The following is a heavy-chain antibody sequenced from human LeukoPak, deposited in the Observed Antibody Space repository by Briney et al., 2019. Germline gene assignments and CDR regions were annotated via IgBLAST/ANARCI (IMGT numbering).Heavy chain of an antibody. CDR1: GGSFSGYY. CDR2: INHSGST. CDR3: ARVGTARSYGMDV. Sequence: PSETLSLTCAVYGGSFSGYYWSWIRQPPGKGLEWIGEINHSGSTNYNPSLKSRVTISVDTSKNQFSLKLSSVTAADTAVYYCARVGTARSYGMDVWGKGTTVTVSS. D-gene: IGHD5-18*01. V-gene: IGHV4-34*01. J-gene: IGHJ6*04.